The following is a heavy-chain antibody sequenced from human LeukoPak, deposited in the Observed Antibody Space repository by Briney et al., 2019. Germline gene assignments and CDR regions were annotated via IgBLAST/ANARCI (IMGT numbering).Heavy chain of an antibody. V-gene: IGHV3-23*01. J-gene: IGHJ4*02. CDR1: GFTFSSYA. CDR3: ARRPGLERYYFDY. CDR2: ISGSGGST. D-gene: IGHD1-1*01. Sequence: PGGSLRLSCAASGFTFSSYAMSWVRQAPGKGLQWVSTISGSGGSTYYADSVKGRFTISRDNSENTLYLQMNSLRADDTAVYYCARRPGLERYYFDYWGQGTLVTVSS.